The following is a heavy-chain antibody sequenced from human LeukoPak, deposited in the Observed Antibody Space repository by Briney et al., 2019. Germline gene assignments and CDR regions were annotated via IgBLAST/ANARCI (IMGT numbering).Heavy chain of an antibody. Sequence: SETLSLTCTVSGNSISSGYYWGWIRQPPGKGLEWIGSIYQSGSTYYNPSLKSRVTISVDTSKNQFSLKLSSVTAADTAVYYCARRSTLKRWFDPWGQGTLVTVSS. CDR1: GNSISSGYY. J-gene: IGHJ5*02. V-gene: IGHV4-38-2*02. CDR2: IYQSGST. CDR3: ARRSTLKRWFDP. D-gene: IGHD3-16*01.